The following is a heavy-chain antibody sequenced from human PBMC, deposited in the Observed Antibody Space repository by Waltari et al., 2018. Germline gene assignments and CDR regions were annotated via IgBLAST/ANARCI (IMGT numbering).Heavy chain of an antibody. J-gene: IGHJ5*02. CDR2: ISTNGGTT. CDR3: ARDTEYSNYWSHRFDV. CDR1: GGSISNNY. V-gene: IGHV4-59*12. D-gene: IGHD4-4*01. Sequence: QLQLQESGPGLVKPSETLSLTCAVSGGSISNNYWSWFRQPPGKGLEWIGRISTNGGTTDYNPALRVRVTISTDTSKSQLSLKLSFLTAADTAIYYCARDTEYSNYWSHRFDVWGPGVLVTVSS.